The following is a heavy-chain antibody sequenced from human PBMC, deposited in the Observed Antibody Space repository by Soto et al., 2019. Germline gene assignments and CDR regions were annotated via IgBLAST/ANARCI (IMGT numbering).Heavy chain of an antibody. D-gene: IGHD2-2*01. CDR2: ISCNSNYK. V-gene: IGHV3-21*06. CDR3: ARARSTTWSGTTRGWFDP. Sequence: DVQLVESGGGLVKPGGSLRLSCAASGFTLKNYSMTWVRQAPGKGLEWVSSISCNSNYKYYADSLKVRFTISRDNAKNALYLQMSSLRAEDTAVYYCARARSTTWSGTTRGWFDPWGRGTLVTVAS. CDR1: GFTLKNYS. J-gene: IGHJ5*02.